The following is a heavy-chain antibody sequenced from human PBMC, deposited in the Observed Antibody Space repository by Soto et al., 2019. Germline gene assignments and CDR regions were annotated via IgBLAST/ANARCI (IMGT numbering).Heavy chain of an antibody. J-gene: IGHJ4*02. V-gene: IGHV1-3*01. CDR3: ARGLPLAIAVADPYFDY. Sequence: AASVKVSCKASGYTFTSYAMHWVRQAPGQRLEWMGWINAGNGNTKYSQKFQGRVTITRDTSASTAYMELSSLRSEDTAVYYCARGLPLAIAVADPYFDYWGQGTLVTVSS. CDR1: GYTFTSYA. CDR2: INAGNGNT. D-gene: IGHD6-19*01.